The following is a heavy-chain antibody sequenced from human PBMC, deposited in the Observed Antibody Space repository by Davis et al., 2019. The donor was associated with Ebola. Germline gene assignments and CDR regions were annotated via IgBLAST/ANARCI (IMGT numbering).Heavy chain of an antibody. CDR2: ISAYNGNT. J-gene: IGHJ4*02. CDR3: ARDTSGIAVAGQ. D-gene: IGHD6-19*01. V-gene: IGHV1-18*01. CDR1: GGTFSNHA. Sequence: ASVKVSCKASGGTFSNHAISWVRQAPGQGPEWMGWISAYNGNTNYAQKLQGRVTMTTDTSTSTAYMELRSLRSDDTAVYYCARDTSGIAVAGQWGQGTLVTVSS.